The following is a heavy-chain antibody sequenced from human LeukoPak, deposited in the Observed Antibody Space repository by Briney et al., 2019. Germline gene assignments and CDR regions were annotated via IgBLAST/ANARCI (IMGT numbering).Heavy chain of an antibody. CDR3: ARDPLQGGSVYPFHNWFDP. J-gene: IGHJ5*02. CDR1: GYTFTSYD. Sequence: ASVKVSCKASGYTFTSYDINWVRQATGQGLEWMGWMNPNSGNTGYAQKFQGRVTMTRDTSISTAYMELSRLRSDDTAVYYCARDPLQGGSVYPFHNWFDPWGQGTLVTVSS. V-gene: IGHV1-8*01. CDR2: MNPNSGNT. D-gene: IGHD2-15*01.